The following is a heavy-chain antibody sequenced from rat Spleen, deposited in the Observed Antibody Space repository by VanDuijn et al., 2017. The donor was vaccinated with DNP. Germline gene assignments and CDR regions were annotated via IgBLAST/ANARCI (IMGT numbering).Heavy chain of an antibody. J-gene: IGHJ2*01. V-gene: IGHV5-7*01. CDR1: GFTFSDYN. Sequence: EVQLVESGGGLVQPGRSLKLSCTGSGFTFSDYNMAWVRQAPQKGLEWVATTSYDGDRSHYRDSVKGRFTVSRDNVRSILYLQMNSLRSEDMATYYCIRWNSGHFDYWGQGVMVTVSS. CDR2: TSYDGDRS. CDR3: IRWNSGHFDY. D-gene: IGHD4-3*01.